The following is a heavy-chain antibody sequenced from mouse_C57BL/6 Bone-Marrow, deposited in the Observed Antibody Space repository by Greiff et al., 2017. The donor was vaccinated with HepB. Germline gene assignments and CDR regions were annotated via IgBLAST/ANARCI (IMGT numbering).Heavy chain of an antibody. CDR1: GFTFSSYG. CDR2: ISSGGSYT. Sequence: EVQVVESGGDLVKPGGSLKLSCAASGFTFSSYGMSWVRQTPDKRLEWVATISSGGSYTYYPDSVKGRFTISRDNAKNTLYLQMSSLKSEDTAMYFCARQTDYFDYWGQGTTLTVSS. V-gene: IGHV5-6*01. J-gene: IGHJ2*01. CDR3: ARQTDYFDY.